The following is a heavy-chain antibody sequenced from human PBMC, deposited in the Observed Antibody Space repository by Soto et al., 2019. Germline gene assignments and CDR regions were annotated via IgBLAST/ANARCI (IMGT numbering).Heavy chain of an antibody. CDR2: ISGSADAT. V-gene: IGHV3-23*01. CDR3: AKRLRSGSYPAVFDY. D-gene: IGHD1-26*01. CDR1: GFTFSSYA. Sequence: GGSLRLSCAASGFTFSSYAMSWVRQAPGKGLEWVSSISGSADATYYADSVKGRFTISRDSSKNTCYLQMNSLRAEDTAVYHCAKRLRSGSYPAVFDYWGQGTLVTVSS. J-gene: IGHJ4*02.